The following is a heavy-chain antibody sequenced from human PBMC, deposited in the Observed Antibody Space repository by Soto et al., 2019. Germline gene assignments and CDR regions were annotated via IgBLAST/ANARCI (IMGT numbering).Heavy chain of an antibody. J-gene: IGHJ5*02. V-gene: IGHV3-21*01. Sequence: GGSLRLSCAASGFTFSSYSMNWVRQAPGKGLEWVSSISSSSSYIYYADSVKGRFTISRDNAKNSLYLQMNSLRAEDTAVYYCARGRIVLMVYGRYNWFDPWGQGTLVTVSS. D-gene: IGHD2-8*01. CDR3: ARGRIVLMVYGRYNWFDP. CDR2: ISSSSSYI. CDR1: GFTFSSYS.